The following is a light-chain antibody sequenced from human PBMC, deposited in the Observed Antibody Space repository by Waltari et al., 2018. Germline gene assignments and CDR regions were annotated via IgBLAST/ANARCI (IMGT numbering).Light chain of an antibody. CDR1: QSVSST. Sequence: EIVMTQSPATLSVSLGERATLSCRASQSVSSTLAWYQQRPGQAPRLLIYGASTRATGVTARFSGSGSGTEFTLTISSLQSEDFAIYYCQQYYNWLWTFGQGNKVEIK. CDR3: QQYYNWLWT. CDR2: GAS. V-gene: IGKV3-15*01. J-gene: IGKJ1*01.